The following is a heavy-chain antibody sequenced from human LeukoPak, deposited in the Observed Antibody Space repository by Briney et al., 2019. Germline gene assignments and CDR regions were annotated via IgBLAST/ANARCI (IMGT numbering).Heavy chain of an antibody. Sequence: QSGGSLRLSCAASGFTFDDYAVHWVRQAPGKGLEWVSGISWNSGSIGYADSVKGRFTISRDNAKNSLYLQMNSPRAEDMALYYCAKDRGYSGHDSRGFDPWGQGTLVTVSS. J-gene: IGHJ5*02. CDR3: AKDRGYSGHDSRGFDP. CDR1: GFTFDDYA. V-gene: IGHV3-9*03. D-gene: IGHD5-12*01. CDR2: ISWNSGSI.